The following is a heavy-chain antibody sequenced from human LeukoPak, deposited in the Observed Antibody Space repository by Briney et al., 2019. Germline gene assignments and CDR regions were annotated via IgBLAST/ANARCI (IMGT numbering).Heavy chain of an antibody. CDR2: IYYSGST. CDR3: ARDLGLTHLDY. V-gene: IGHV4-39*07. D-gene: IGHD4-23*01. J-gene: IGHJ4*02. Sequence: GSLRLSCAASGFTFSSYGMSWVRQAPGKGLEWIGSIYYSGSTYYNPSLKSRVTISVDTSKNQFSLKLSSVTAADTAVYYCARDLGLTHLDYWGQGTLVTVSS. CDR1: GFTFSSYG.